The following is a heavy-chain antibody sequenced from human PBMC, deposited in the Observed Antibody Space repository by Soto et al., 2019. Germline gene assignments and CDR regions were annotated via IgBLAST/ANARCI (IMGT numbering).Heavy chain of an antibody. CDR2: ISGSGGST. CDR1: GFTFSGYA. J-gene: IGHJ4*02. D-gene: IGHD1-1*01. V-gene: IGHV3-23*01. Sequence: GGSLRLSCAASGFTFSGYAMSWVRQAPGKGLEWVSAISGSGGSTYYADSVKGRFTISRDNSKNTLYLQMNSLRAEDTAVYYCAKDYLKLEQSYFDYWGQGTLVTVSS. CDR3: AKDYLKLEQSYFDY.